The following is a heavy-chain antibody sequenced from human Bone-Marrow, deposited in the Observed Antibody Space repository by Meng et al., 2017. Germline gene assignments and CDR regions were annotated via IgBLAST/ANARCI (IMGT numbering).Heavy chain of an antibody. Sequence: VQLQQWGAGLLKPSATLSLTCAVYGGSFSGYYWSWIRQPPGKGLEWIGEINHSGSTNYNPSLKSRVTISVDTSKNQFSLKLSSVTAADTAVYYCASGYCSGGSCQVGWFDPWGQGTLVTVSS. J-gene: IGHJ5*02. CDR1: GGSFSGYY. CDR2: INHSGST. CDR3: ASGYCSGGSCQVGWFDP. D-gene: IGHD2-15*01. V-gene: IGHV4-34*01.